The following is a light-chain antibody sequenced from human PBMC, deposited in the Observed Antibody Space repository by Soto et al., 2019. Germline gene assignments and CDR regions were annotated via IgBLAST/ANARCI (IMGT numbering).Light chain of an antibody. CDR2: DVS. V-gene: IGLV2-14*03. CDR3: SSYTRSATRYV. Sequence: QSALTQPASVSGSPGQSITISCSGTSNDVGAYNFVSWYQQHPGRAPKLILYDVSSRPSHVSNRFSGSKSGNTASLSISGLRPEDEADYFCSSYTRSATRYVFGSGTQLTVL. J-gene: IGLJ7*01. CDR1: SNDVGAYNF.